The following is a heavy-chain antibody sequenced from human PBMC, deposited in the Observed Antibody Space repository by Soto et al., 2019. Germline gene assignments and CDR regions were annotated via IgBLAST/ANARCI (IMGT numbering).Heavy chain of an antibody. J-gene: IGHJ4*02. V-gene: IGHV1-3*01. D-gene: IGHD2-15*01. Sequence: QAQLVQSGAEVKKPGASVKVSCKASGYTFTSYAMHWVRQAPGQRLEWMGWINAGNGNTKYSQRFQGRVTITRDTSASTAYTELSSLRSEDTAVFYCARGLPLTMDYWGQGTLVTVSS. CDR2: INAGNGNT. CDR1: GYTFTSYA. CDR3: ARGLPLTMDY.